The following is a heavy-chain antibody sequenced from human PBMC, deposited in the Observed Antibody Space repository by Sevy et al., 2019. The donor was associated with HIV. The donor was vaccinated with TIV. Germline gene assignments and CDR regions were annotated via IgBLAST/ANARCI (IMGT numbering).Heavy chain of an antibody. CDR1: GFTLSSYA. J-gene: IGHJ4*02. CDR3: ARDRSAVVVVPAAMI. D-gene: IGHD2-2*01. Sequence: GGSLRLSCTASGFTLSSYAMHWVRQAPGKGLEWVTVISYDGSDKYYADSVKGRFTISRDNSKNTLYLQMNSLRTEDTAVYYCARDRSAVVVVPAAMIWGQGTLVTVSS. V-gene: IGHV3-30*04. CDR2: ISYDGSDK.